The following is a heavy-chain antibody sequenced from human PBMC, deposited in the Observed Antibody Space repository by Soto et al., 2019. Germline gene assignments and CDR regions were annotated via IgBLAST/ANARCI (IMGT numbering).Heavy chain of an antibody. J-gene: IGHJ4*01. V-gene: IGHV1-18*01. CDR1: GYTFTIYG. CDR2: VSAYNGER. D-gene: IGHD6-6*01. CDR3: SRGTSIPASGDY. Sequence: ASVKVSCKASGYTFTIYGISWVRQAPGQGLEWMGWVSAYNGERRYAQRVQARVIMTTDTSTTTAYMELRSLRSDDTAVYYCSRGTSIPASGDYWGQGTLVTVSS.